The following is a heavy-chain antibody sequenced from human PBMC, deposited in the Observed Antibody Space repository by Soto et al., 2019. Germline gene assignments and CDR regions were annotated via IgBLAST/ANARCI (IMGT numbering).Heavy chain of an antibody. Sequence: WGSLRLSCAASGFTFSSYEINWCRHSPFKGPEWVSYISSSGSTIYYADSVKGRFTISRDNAKNSLYLQMNSLRAEDTAVYYCARDGGTYDFWSGYTPYYYYGMDVWGQGTTV. J-gene: IGHJ6*02. V-gene: IGHV3-48*03. D-gene: IGHD3-3*01. CDR2: ISSSGSTI. CDR3: ARDGGTYDFWSGYTPYYYYGMDV. CDR1: GFTFSSYE.